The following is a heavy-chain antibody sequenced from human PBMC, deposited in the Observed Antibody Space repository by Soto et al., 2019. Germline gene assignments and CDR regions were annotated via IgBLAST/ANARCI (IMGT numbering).Heavy chain of an antibody. V-gene: IGHV1-69*06. D-gene: IGHD5-18*01. CDR2: IIPLFGTG. CDR1: GVTSSTHT. J-gene: IGHJ5*02. Sequence: ASVKVSCKASGVTSSTHTITWVRQAPGQGLEWMGGIIPLFGTGHRAQKFQGRITIIADKSTSTAYMELSSLRSEDTAVYFCASGSAMGADHWGQATLVTVSS. CDR3: ASGSAMGADH.